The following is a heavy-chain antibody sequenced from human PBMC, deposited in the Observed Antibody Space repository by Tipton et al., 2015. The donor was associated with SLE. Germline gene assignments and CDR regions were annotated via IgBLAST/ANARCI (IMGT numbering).Heavy chain of an antibody. CDR1: GGSIISGGQY. Sequence: TLSLTCSVSGGSIISGGQYWSWIRQPAGKGLEWIGRISTTGSVNYNPSLKNRLNISMHTSKDEFSLKLSSVTAADTAVYYCARHVGGFWSGSSFDDWGQGTLVTVSS. CDR3: ARHVGGFWSGSSFDD. J-gene: IGHJ4*02. D-gene: IGHD3-3*01. V-gene: IGHV4-61*02. CDR2: ISTTGSV.